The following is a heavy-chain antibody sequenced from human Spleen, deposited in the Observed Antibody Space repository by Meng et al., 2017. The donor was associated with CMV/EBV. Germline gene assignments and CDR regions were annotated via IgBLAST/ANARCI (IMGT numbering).Heavy chain of an antibody. CDR1: GFSFDDYT. Sequence: GESLKISCAASGFSFDDYTMHWVRQAPGKGLEWVSLISWDGGSTYYADFAKGRFTISRDNSKDSPSLQMSSLRTEDTALYYCAKDHSSSWFELDYWGQGTPVTVSS. V-gene: IGHV3-43*01. J-gene: IGHJ4*02. D-gene: IGHD6-13*01. CDR3: AKDHSSSWFELDY. CDR2: ISWDGGST.